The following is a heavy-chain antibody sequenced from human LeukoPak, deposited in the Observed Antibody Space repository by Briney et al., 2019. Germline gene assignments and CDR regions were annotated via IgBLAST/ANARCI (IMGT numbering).Heavy chain of an antibody. CDR2: IYYSGST. V-gene: IGHV4-39*07. CDR1: GGSISSSSYY. Sequence: SETLSLTCTVSGGSISSSSYYWGWIRQPPGKGLEWIGSIYYSGSTYYNPSLKSRVTISVDTSKNQFSLKLSSVTAADTAVYYCARVCPEYYDFWTASGYYYYMDVWGKGTTVTVSS. D-gene: IGHD3-3*01. CDR3: ARVCPEYYDFWTASGYYYYMDV. J-gene: IGHJ6*03.